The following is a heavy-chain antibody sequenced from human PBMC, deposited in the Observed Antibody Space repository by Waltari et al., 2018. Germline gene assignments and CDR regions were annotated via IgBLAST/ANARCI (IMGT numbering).Heavy chain of an antibody. J-gene: IGHJ3*01. Sequence: QLQLQESGPGLVKPSETLSLTCTVSGGSISSRSYYWRWIRRPPGKGLEWMGGIIPIFGTANYAQKFQGRVTITADKSTSTAYMELSSLRSEDTAVYYCARDGKGWGSVWGQGTMVTVSS. CDR2: IIPIFGTA. D-gene: IGHD6-19*01. CDR1: GGSISSRS. CDR3: ARDGKGWGSV. V-gene: IGHV1-69*06.